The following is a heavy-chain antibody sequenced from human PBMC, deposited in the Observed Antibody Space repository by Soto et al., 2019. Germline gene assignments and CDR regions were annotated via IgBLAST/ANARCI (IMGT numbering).Heavy chain of an antibody. D-gene: IGHD3-10*01. Sequence: PGGSLRLSCAASGFTFSSYAMHWVRQAPGKGLEWVAVISYDGSNKYYADSVKGRFTISRDNSKNTLYLQMNSLRAEDTAVYYCARSEFGMDVWGQGTTVTVSS. V-gene: IGHV3-30-3*01. CDR2: ISYDGSNK. CDR3: ARSEFGMDV. CDR1: GFTFSSYA. J-gene: IGHJ6*02.